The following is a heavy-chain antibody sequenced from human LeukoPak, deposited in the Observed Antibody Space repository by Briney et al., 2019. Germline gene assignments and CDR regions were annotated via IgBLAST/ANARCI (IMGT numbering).Heavy chain of an antibody. J-gene: IGHJ4*02. CDR3: AASTTVTTFGY. CDR1: GGSISSSDYY. V-gene: IGHV4-30-4*08. Sequence: PSETLSLTCTVSGGSISSSDYYWSWVRQHPGKGLEWIGYIYYSGSTYYNPSLKSRVTISVDTSKNQFSLKLSSATAADTAVYYCAASTTVTTFGYWGQGTLVTVSS. CDR2: IYYSGST. D-gene: IGHD4-17*01.